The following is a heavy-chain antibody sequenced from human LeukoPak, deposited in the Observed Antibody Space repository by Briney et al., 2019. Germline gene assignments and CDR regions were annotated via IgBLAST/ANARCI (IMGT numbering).Heavy chain of an antibody. CDR2: IRNKAESYTT. Sequence: PGGSLRLSCAASGFTFSDHYMDWVRQAPGKGLEWFGRIRNKAESYTTEYAASVKGRFTISRDDSKNSLYLQMNSLKTEDTAVYYCARGDRAVGDALDIGGQGTMVTVSS. V-gene: IGHV3-72*01. J-gene: IGHJ3*02. D-gene: IGHD6-13*01. CDR3: ARGDRAVGDALDI. CDR1: GFTFSDHY.